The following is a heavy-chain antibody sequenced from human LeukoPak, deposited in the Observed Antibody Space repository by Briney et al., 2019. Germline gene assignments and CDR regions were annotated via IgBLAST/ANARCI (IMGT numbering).Heavy chain of an antibody. V-gene: IGHV3-7*03. CDR1: GFTFSSYA. CDR3: ARKTVVGSYFDY. Sequence: GGSLRLSCAASGFTFSSYAMHWVRQAPGKGLEWVANIKQDGSDKYYVDSVKGRFTISRDNAKNSLYLQMNSLRAEDTAVYYCARKTVVGSYFDYWGQGTPVTVSS. J-gene: IGHJ4*02. CDR2: IKQDGSDK. D-gene: IGHD4-23*01.